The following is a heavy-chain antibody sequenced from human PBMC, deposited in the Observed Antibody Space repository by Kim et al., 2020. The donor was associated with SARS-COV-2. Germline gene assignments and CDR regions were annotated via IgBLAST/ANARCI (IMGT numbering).Heavy chain of an antibody. Sequence: ASVKVSCKASGYTFTTYAMCWLRQAPGQGLEWMGWINTNTGTPTYVQGFTGRFVFSVDTSVSTTYLEINSLKVEDTAVYYCARDVYVSGSYPLRHWGQGTLVTVSS. V-gene: IGHV7-4-1*02. CDR3: ARDVYVSGSYPLRH. CDR1: GYTFTTYA. D-gene: IGHD3-10*01. J-gene: IGHJ4*02. CDR2: INTNTGTP.